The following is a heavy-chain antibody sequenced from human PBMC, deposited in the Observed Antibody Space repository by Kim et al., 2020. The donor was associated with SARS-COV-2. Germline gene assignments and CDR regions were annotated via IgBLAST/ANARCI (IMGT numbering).Heavy chain of an antibody. V-gene: IGHV3-7*01. CDR1: GFTFSSYC. CDR2: IKQDGSEK. D-gene: IGHD7-27*01. Sequence: GGSLRLSCVASGFTFSSYCVSWVRQAPGKGLEWVANIKQDGSEKYYVDSVKGRFTISRDNAKNSLYMQMNSLRAEDTAVYYCANSTGLQTLGAFVICGQG. J-gene: IGHJ3*02. CDR3: ANSTGLQTLGAFVI.